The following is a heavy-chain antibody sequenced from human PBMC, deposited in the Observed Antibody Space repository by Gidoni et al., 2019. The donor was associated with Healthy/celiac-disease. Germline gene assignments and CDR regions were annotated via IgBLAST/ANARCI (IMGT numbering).Heavy chain of an antibody. V-gene: IGHV3-33*01. J-gene: IGHJ5*02. Sequence: QVQLVESGGGVVQPGQWLRLYCAAPAFTFRTDGRQWGRQDPGKGLEWVAVIWYDGSNKDYAPSVKGRFTISRDTSKNTLSLQMNSLRAEDTAVYYCARVRGWKRSSTSCSGFDPWGQGTLVTVSS. CDR3: ARVRGWKRSSTSCSGFDP. CDR2: IWYDGSNK. D-gene: IGHD2-2*01. CDR1: AFTFRTDG.